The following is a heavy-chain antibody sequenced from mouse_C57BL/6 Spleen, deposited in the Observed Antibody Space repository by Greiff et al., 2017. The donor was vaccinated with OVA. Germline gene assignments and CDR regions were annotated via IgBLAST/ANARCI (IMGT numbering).Heavy chain of an antibody. D-gene: IGHD2-5*01. CDR3: ARGGKDSNFHYYAMDY. Sequence: DVKLVESGGGLVKPGGSLKLSCAASGFTFSSYAMSWVRQTPEKRLEWVATISDGGSYTYYPDNVKGRFTISRDNAKNNLYLQMSHLKSEDTAMYYCARGGKDSNFHYYAMDYWGQGTSVTVSS. CDR2: ISDGGSYT. V-gene: IGHV5-4*03. CDR1: GFTFSSYA. J-gene: IGHJ4*01.